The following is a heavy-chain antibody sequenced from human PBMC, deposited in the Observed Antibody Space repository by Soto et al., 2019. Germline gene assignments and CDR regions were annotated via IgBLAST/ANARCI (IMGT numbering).Heavy chain of an antibody. CDR3: AHKGGRGAGMDV. Sequence: QITLKESGPTLVKPTRTLTLTCTFSGFSVSTSRVGVAWISQPPGKALEWLALIYWDDDKRYGPFLQSRVTITKDTSKNLVVLTMTNMDPVDTATSYCAHKGGRGAGMDVWGQGTTVTVSS. CDR2: IYWDDDK. V-gene: IGHV2-5*05. J-gene: IGHJ6*02. D-gene: IGHD2-15*01. CDR1: GFSVSTSRVG.